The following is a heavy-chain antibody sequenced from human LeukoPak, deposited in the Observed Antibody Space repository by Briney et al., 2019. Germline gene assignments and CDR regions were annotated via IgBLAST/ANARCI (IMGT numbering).Heavy chain of an antibody. J-gene: IGHJ4*02. Sequence: GGSLRLSCAASGFTFRSYSMNWVRQAPGKGLEWVSYISSSSTTIYYADSVKGRFTISRDNAKNSLYLQMNSLRAEDTAVCYCTREDYYYASGRWAQGTLVTVSS. CDR2: ISSSSTTI. CDR1: GFTFRSYS. CDR3: TREDYYYASGR. V-gene: IGHV3-48*04. D-gene: IGHD3-10*01.